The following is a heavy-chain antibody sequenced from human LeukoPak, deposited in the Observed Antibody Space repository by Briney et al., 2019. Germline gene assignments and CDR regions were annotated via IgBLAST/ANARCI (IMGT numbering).Heavy chain of an antibody. CDR2: IYSDGNST. Sequence: GGSLRLSCAASGFTFSSYWMYWVRQAPGKGLVCVSRIYSDGNSTTYADSVMGRFTISRDNAKNTLCLQMDSLRAEDTAVYYCARSGVWSKGPDYWGQGTLVTVSS. CDR1: GFTFSSYW. D-gene: IGHD1-26*01. J-gene: IGHJ4*02. V-gene: IGHV3-74*01. CDR3: ARSGVWSKGPDY.